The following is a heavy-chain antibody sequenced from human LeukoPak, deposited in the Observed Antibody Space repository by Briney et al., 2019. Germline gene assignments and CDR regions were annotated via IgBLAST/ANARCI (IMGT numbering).Heavy chain of an antibody. D-gene: IGHD3-3*01. CDR1: GYSISSGYY. CDR3: ARQPYYDFWSGYYWVDAFDI. V-gene: IGHV4-38-2*02. CDR2: IYHSGST. Sequence: KPSETLSLTCTVSGYSISSGYYWGWIRQPPGKGLEWIGSIYHSGSTYYNPSLKSRVTISVDTSKNQFSLKLSSVTAADTAVYYCARQPYYDFWSGYYWVDAFDIWGQGTMVTVSS. J-gene: IGHJ3*02.